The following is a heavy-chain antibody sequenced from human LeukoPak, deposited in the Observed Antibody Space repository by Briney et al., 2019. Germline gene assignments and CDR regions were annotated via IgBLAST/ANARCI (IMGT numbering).Heavy chain of an antibody. CDR2: INHSGST. CDR3: ARSVATVYFDY. V-gene: IGHV4-34*01. Sequence: SETLSLTCAVYGGSFSGYYWSWIRQPPGKGLEWIGEINHSGSTNYNPSLKSRVTISVDTSKNQFSLKLSSVTAADTAVYYCARSVATVYFDYWGQGTLVTVSS. CDR1: GGSFSGYY. D-gene: IGHD6-19*01. J-gene: IGHJ4*02.